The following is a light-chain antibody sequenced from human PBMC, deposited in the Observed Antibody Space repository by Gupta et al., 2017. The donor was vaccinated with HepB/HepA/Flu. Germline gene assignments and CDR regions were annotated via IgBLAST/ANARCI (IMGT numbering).Light chain of an antibody. Sequence: DIVMTQSPDSLAVSLGERATINCRSSQSLLYSSNNKNYLAWFQQKPGQPPKLLIYWASTRESGVPDQFSGSGSGTDFTLTISSLQAEDVAVYYCQQDDSTPWTFGQGTKVEIK. CDR2: WAS. CDR3: QQDDSTPWT. CDR1: QSLLYSSNNKNY. V-gene: IGKV4-1*01. J-gene: IGKJ1*01.